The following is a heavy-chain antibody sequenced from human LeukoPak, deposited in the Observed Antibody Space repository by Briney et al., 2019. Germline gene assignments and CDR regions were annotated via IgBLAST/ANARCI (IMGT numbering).Heavy chain of an antibody. V-gene: IGHV1-69*06. CDR3: VVATYPFYFDY. CDR1: GWSLRKYG. J-gene: IGHJ4*02. D-gene: IGHD5-12*01. CDR2: IMAYFGTA. Sequence: GSADHVSCKPCGWSLRKYGLIWVRQDPGDPLEWMGGIMAYFGTADYAQKLQRRDTSNADKSPSPAYMELSSLRSEDTAVYYCVVATYPFYFDYWGQGTLVTVSS.